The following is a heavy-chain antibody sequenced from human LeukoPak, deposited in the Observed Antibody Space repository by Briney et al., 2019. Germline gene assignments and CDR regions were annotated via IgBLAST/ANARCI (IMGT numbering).Heavy chain of an antibody. J-gene: IGHJ3*02. CDR2: IYYSGST. V-gene: IGHV4-30-4*01. Sequence: SETLSLTCTVSVGSISTYYWSWIRQPPGKGLEWIGYIYYSGSTYYNPSLKSRVTISVDTSKNQFSLKLSSVTAADTAVYYCARSIAAAGTGAFDIWGQGTMVTVSS. CDR1: VGSISTYY. D-gene: IGHD6-13*01. CDR3: ARSIAAAGTGAFDI.